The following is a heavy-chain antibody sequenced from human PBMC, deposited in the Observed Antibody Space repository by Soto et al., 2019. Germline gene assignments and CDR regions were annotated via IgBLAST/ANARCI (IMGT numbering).Heavy chain of an antibody. J-gene: IGHJ6*02. CDR2: MSTTGDT. V-gene: IGHV4-4*07. CDR3: ARGHGSGWNYYFGMDV. Sequence: SETLSLTCPVSGGSISSYYWSWVRKPAGKGLEWIGRMSTTGDTSYNPSLRSRVTMSVDTSKNQFSLNLSFVTAADTAVYYCARGHGSGWNYYFGMDVWGQGTTV. CDR1: GGSISSYY. D-gene: IGHD6-19*01.